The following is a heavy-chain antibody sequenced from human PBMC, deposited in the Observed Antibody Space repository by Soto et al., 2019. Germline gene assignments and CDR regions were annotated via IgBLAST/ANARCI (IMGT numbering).Heavy chain of an antibody. V-gene: IGHV3-30*18. D-gene: IGHD3-3*01. CDR3: AKDYDFGVVIGYYYGMDV. CDR2: ISYDGSNK. Sequence: GGSLRLSCAASGFTFSSYGMHWVRQAPGKGLEWVAVISYDGSNKYYADSVKGRFTISRDNSKNTLYLQMNSLRAEDTAVYYCAKDYDFGVVIGYYYGMDVWGQGTTVTVSS. CDR1: GFTFSSYG. J-gene: IGHJ6*02.